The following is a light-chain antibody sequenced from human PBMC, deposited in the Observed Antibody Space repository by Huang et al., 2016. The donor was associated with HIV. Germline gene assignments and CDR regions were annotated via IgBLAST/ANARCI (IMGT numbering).Light chain of an antibody. CDR1: QTITNW. Sequence: DIQMTQSPSSVSASVGDRITITCRASQTITNWLAWYQQKPGKAPKLLIYPASSLQRGVPSRFSGSGSGTDFTLTLSSLQPGDSATYYCQQTTSFPFTFGPGTKVDVK. J-gene: IGKJ3*01. CDR3: QQTTSFPFT. V-gene: IGKV1-12*01. CDR2: PAS.